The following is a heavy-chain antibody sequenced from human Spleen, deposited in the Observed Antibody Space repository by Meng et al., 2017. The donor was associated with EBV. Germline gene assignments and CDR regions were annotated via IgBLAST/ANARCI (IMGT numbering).Heavy chain of an antibody. Sequence: QVRLEESGPGLVKPSGTLSLTCAVSGGSISSSNWWSWVRQPPGKGLEWIGEIYPSGSTNYNPSLKSRVTISVDKSKNQFSLRLNSVTAADTAVYYCARAPNDGYHPLGYWGQGTLVTVSS. V-gene: IGHV4-4*02. CDR3: ARAPNDGYHPLGY. CDR1: GGSISSSNW. D-gene: IGHD5-24*01. J-gene: IGHJ4*02. CDR2: IYPSGST.